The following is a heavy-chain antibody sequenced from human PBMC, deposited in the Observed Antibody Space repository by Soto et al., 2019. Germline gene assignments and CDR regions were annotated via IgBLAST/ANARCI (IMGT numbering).Heavy chain of an antibody. CDR1: GGSISSSSYY. J-gene: IGHJ4*02. D-gene: IGHD5-18*01. CDR2: IYYSGST. V-gene: IGHV4-39*01. CDR3: ARHRGDSYGYLDY. Sequence: QLQLQESGPGLVKPSETLSLTCTVSGGSISSSSYYWGWIRQPPGKGLEWIGSIYYSGSTYYNPSLKSRVTISVYTSKNQFSLKLSSVTAADTAVYDCARHRGDSYGYLDYWGQGTLVTVSS.